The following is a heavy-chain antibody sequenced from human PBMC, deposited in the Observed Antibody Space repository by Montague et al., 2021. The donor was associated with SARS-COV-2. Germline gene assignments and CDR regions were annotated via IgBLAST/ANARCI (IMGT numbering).Heavy chain of an antibody. CDR3: ERHPHYDGLNGPPDF. Sequence: SETLSLTCTVSGVSVTDYYWSWIRQPPGKGLEWVGDVLYNKGTNFNPSLKSRVAISVDTSKNQFSLRLTSVTAADTAFSYCERHPHYDGLNGPPDFWDQGTLVTVSS. CDR2: VLYNKGT. J-gene: IGHJ4*02. CDR1: GVSVTDYY. V-gene: IGHV4-59*08. D-gene: IGHD3-9*01.